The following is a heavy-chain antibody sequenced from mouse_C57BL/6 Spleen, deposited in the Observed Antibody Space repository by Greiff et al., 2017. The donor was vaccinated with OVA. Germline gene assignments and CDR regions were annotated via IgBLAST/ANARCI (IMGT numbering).Heavy chain of an antibody. CDR2: IDPSDSYT. J-gene: IGHJ1*03. D-gene: IGHD2-5*01. CDR3: ARAYYSNYGWYFDV. V-gene: IGHV1-69*01. CDR1: GYTFTSYW. Sequence: QVQLKQSGAELVMPGASVKLSCKASGYTFTSYWMHWVKQRPGQGLEWIGEIDPSDSYTNYNQKFKGKSTLTVDKSSSTAYMQLSSLTSEDSAVYYCARAYYSNYGWYFDVWGTGTTVTVSS.